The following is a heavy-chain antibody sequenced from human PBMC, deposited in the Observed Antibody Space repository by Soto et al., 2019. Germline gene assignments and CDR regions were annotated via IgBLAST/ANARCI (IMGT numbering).Heavy chain of an antibody. CDR2: INHSGST. J-gene: IGHJ6*02. CDR3: ARGNGLTYYDFWSGYSALMDV. V-gene: IGHV4-34*01. CDR1: GGSFSGYY. Sequence: SETLSLTCAVYGGSFSGYYWSWIRQPPGKGLEWIGEINHSGSTNYNPSLKSRVTISVDTSKNQFSLKLSSVTAADTAVYYCARGNGLTYYDFWSGYSALMDVWGQGTTVTVSS. D-gene: IGHD3-3*01.